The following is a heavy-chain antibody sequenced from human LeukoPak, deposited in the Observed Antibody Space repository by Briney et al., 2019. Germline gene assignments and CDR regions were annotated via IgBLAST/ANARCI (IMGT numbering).Heavy chain of an antibody. V-gene: IGHV1-46*01. CDR1: GYTFTSYY. CDR3: ASNGILTGYPFDY. Sequence: VSVKVSCKASGYTFTSYYMHWVRQAPGQGLEWMGIINPSGGSTSYAQKFQGRVTMTRDTSTSTVYMELSSLRSEDTAVYYCASNGILTGYPFDYWGQGTLVTVSS. D-gene: IGHD3-9*01. CDR2: INPSGGST. J-gene: IGHJ4*02.